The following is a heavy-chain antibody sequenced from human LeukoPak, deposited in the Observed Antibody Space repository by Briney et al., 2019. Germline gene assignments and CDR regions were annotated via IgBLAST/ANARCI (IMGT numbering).Heavy chain of an antibody. CDR3: ARHVGTYYYCIDV. V-gene: IGHV5-51*01. Sequence: GESLKISCKGSGYSFTTYWIGWVRQMPGKGLERMGIIYPDDSDTRYSPSFQGQVTISADKSISTAYLQWSSLKASDTAMYYCARHVGTYYYCIDVWGKGTTVTVSS. CDR1: GYSFTTYW. J-gene: IGHJ6*03. CDR2: IYPDDSDT. D-gene: IGHD1-26*01.